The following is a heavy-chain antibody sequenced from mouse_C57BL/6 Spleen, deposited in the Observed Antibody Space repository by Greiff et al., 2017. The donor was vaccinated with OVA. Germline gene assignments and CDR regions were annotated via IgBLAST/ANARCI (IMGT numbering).Heavy chain of an antibody. CDR1: GFSLTSYG. Sequence: VMLVESGPGLVQPSQSLSITCTVSGFSLTSYGVHWVRQSPGKGLEWLGVIWRGGSTDYNAAFMSRLSITKDNSKSQVFFKMNSLQADDTAIYYCAKKEEGDENYAMDYWGQGTSVTVSS. CDR2: IWRGGST. J-gene: IGHJ4*01. CDR3: AKKEEGDENYAMDY. V-gene: IGHV2-5*01.